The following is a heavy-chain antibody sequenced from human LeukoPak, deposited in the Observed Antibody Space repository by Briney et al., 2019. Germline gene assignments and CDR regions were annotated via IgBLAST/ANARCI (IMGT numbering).Heavy chain of an antibody. V-gene: IGHV4-34*01. CDR2: ISHSGST. Sequence: PSETLSLTCAVYGGSLSGYYWSWIRQPPGKGLEWIGEISHSGSTNYNPSLKSRVTISVDTSKNQFSLKLSSVTAADTAVYYCERYYDSSSQPVDAFDIWGQGTMVSVSS. D-gene: IGHD3-22*01. CDR3: ERYYDSSSQPVDAFDI. J-gene: IGHJ3*02. CDR1: GGSLSGYY.